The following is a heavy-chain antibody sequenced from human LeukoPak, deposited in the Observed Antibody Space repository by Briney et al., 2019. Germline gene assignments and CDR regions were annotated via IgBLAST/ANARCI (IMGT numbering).Heavy chain of an antibody. J-gene: IGHJ4*02. V-gene: IGHV3-48*03. D-gene: IGHD3-10*01. CDR2: ISSSGTII. CDR3: VGLGENY. CDR1: GFTFSSYE. Sequence: PGGSLRLSCTASGFTFSSYEMNWVRQAPGKGLEWVSHISSSGTIIYYADSVKGRFTISRDNAKNSLHLQMNSLRAEDTAVYYCVGLGENYWGQGTLVTVSS.